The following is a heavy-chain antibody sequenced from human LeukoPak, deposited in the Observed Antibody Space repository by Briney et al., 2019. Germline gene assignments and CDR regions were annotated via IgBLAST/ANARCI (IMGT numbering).Heavy chain of an antibody. D-gene: IGHD1-26*01. V-gene: IGHV3-20*04. J-gene: IGHJ3*02. Sequence: PGGSLRLSCAASGSTFDDYGMSWVRQAPGKGLEWVSGINWNGGSTGYADSVKGRFTISRDNAKNSLYLQMNSLRAEDTALYYCARDSGSSDAFDIWGQGTMVIGSS. CDR2: INWNGGST. CDR3: ARDSGSSDAFDI. CDR1: GSTFDDYG.